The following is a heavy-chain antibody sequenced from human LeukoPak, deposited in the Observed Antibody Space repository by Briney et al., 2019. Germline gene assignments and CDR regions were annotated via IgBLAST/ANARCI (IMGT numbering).Heavy chain of an antibody. V-gene: IGHV3-30-3*01. CDR2: ISSDGDNK. CDR1: GFSFSTYA. CDR3: ARAKLHSSLDY. D-gene: IGHD2-2*01. J-gene: IGHJ4*02. Sequence: PGRSLRLSCAASGFSFSTYAIHWVRQAPGKGLEWVVVISSDGDNKYHADSVKGRFTISRDNSKNTLFLQMNSLKTEDTAVYYCARAKLHSSLDYWGQGILVTVSS.